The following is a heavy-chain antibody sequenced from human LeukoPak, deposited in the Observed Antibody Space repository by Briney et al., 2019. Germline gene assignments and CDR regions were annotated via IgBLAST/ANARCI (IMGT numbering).Heavy chain of an antibody. CDR1: GVSISSVSNS. Sequence: SETLSLTCTVSGVSISSVSNSWGWIRQPPGKGLEWIGSIYQSGSTYYNPPLKSRVTISVDTSKNQISLKLTSVTVADTAVYYCGSVDRGWFGVGEYWGQGTLVTVSS. D-gene: IGHD3-10*01. V-gene: IGHV4-39*01. J-gene: IGHJ4*02. CDR2: IYQSGST. CDR3: GSVDRGWFGVGEY.